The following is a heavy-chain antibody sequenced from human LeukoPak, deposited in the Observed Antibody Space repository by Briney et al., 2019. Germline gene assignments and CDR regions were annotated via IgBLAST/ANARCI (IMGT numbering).Heavy chain of an antibody. Sequence: GGSLRLSCAASGFTFSSYAMSWVRQAPGKGLEWVSAISGSGGSTYYADSVKGRFTSSRDNSKNTLYLQMNSLKAEDTAVYYCAKDRGSDSSGYYYVDAFDIWGQGTMVTVSS. CDR3: AKDRGSDSSGYYYVDAFDI. J-gene: IGHJ3*02. CDR2: ISGSGGST. CDR1: GFTFSSYA. V-gene: IGHV3-23*01. D-gene: IGHD3-22*01.